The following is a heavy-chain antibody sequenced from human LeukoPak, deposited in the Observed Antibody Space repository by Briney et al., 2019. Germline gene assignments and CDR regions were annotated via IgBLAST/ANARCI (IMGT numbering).Heavy chain of an antibody. CDR2: ISSSGSTI. Sequence: GGSLRLSCAASGFTFSDYYMSWIRQAPGKGLEWVSYISSSGSTIYYADSVKGRFTISRDNAKNSLYLQMNSLRAEDTAVYYCARRSFVVVLPYYYYYMDVWGKGTTVTISS. CDR3: ARRSFVVVLPYYYYYMDV. V-gene: IGHV3-11*01. D-gene: IGHD2-2*01. CDR1: GFTFSDYY. J-gene: IGHJ6*03.